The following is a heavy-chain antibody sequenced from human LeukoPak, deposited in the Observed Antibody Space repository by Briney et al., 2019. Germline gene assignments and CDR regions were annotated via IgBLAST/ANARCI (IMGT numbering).Heavy chain of an antibody. V-gene: IGHV3-9*01. D-gene: IGHD1-14*01. J-gene: IGHJ4*02. Sequence: PGGSLRLSCAASGFTFDDYAMHWVRQAPGKGLEWVSGISWNSGSIGYADSVKGRFTISRDNAKNSLNLQLNSLRAEDTAVYYCVRKVPYEPAFDFWGQGTLVTVSS. CDR1: GFTFDDYA. CDR3: VRKVPYEPAFDF. CDR2: ISWNSGSI.